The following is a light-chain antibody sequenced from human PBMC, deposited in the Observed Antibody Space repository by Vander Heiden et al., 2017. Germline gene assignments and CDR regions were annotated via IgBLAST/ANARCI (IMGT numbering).Light chain of an antibody. CDR2: KDD. Sequence: QSVLTQPPSASGTTGQRVTISCSGRSSHIGSNIVNWYQQVPGRAPNLLVYKDDQRPSGVPDRFSGSRSGTSASLAISGLQSEDEADYYCAAWDDTLREVFGTGTKVTVL. CDR1: SSHIGSNI. J-gene: IGLJ1*01. CDR3: AAWDDTLREV. V-gene: IGLV1-44*01.